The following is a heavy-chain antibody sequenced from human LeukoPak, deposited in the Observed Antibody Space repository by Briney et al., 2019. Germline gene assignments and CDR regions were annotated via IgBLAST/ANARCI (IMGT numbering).Heavy chain of an antibody. Sequence: GGSLRLSCAASGFTFSSYAMHWVRQAPGKRLEWVAVISYDGSNKYYADSVKGRFTISRDNSKNTLYLQMNSLRAEDTAVYYCARDGRGYDSSGYYYVDYWGQGTLVTVSS. D-gene: IGHD3-22*01. CDR1: GFTFSSYA. CDR2: ISYDGSNK. J-gene: IGHJ4*02. V-gene: IGHV3-30*01. CDR3: ARDGRGYDSSGYYYVDY.